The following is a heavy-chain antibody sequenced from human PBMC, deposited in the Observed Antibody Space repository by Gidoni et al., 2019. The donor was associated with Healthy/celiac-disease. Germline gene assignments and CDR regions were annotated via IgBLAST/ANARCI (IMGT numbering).Heavy chain of an antibody. D-gene: IGHD2-21*02. CDR3: ARAYCGGDCRSGAEYFDL. V-gene: IGHV1-2*02. J-gene: IGHJ2*01. CDR2: INPNSGGT. CDR1: GYTFTGSY. Sequence: QVQLVQSGAEVKKPGASVKVSCKASGYTFTGSYMHWVRQAPGQGLEWMGWINPNSGGTNYAQKFQGRVTMTRDTSISTAYMELSRLRSDDTAVYYCARAYCGGDCRSGAEYFDLWGRGTLVTVSS.